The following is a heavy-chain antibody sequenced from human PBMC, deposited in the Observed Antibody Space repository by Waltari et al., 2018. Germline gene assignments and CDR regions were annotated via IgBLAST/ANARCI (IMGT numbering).Heavy chain of an antibody. J-gene: IGHJ4*02. Sequence: QVQLQESGPGLVKPSETLSLTCTVSGVSMNGYLWHWIRQPPGKGLEWIGYIDYIGITDYAPSLKSRVTMSVDTSKSQFSLRLTSVTSADTAFYYCAREIYGGNSRPFDFWGQGALVTVSS. V-gene: IGHV4-59*01. CDR1: GVSMNGYL. D-gene: IGHD2-21*02. CDR3: AREIYGGNSRPFDF. CDR2: IDYIGIT.